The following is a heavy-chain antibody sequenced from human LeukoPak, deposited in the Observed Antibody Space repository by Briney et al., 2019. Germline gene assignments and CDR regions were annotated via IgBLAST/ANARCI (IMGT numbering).Heavy chain of an antibody. Sequence: GASVKVSCKASGGTFSSYAISWVRQAPGQGLEWMGGIIPIFGTANYAQKFQGRVTITADKSTSTAYMELSSLRSEDTAVYYCARDLRPLLLWFGEFEYYYYYCGMDVWGKGTTVTVSS. J-gene: IGHJ6*04. D-gene: IGHD3-10*01. CDR1: GGTFSSYA. CDR3: ARDLRPLLLWFGEFEYYYYYCGMDV. CDR2: IIPIFGTA. V-gene: IGHV1-69*06.